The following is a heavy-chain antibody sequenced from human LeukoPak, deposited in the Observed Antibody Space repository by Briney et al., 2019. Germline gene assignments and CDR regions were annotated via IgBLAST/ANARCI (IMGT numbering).Heavy chain of an antibody. CDR2: IWYDGSIQ. J-gene: IGHJ6*02. CDR3: ARNDPGNFGMDV. V-gene: IGHV3-33*01. CDR1: GFTFSSYG. D-gene: IGHD1-7*01. Sequence: GRSLRLSCAASGFTFSSYGMPWVRQAPGKGLEWVATIWYDGSIQYYAESVRGRFTISRESSKSTLYLQMNSLGAEDTAVFYCARNDPGNFGMDVWGQGTTVIVSS.